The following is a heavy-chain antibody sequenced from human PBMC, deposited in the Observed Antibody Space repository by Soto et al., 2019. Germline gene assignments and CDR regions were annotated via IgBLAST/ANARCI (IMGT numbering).Heavy chain of an antibody. CDR1: VGTFSSYA. CDR2: IIPIFGSA. D-gene: IGHD3-22*01. CDR3: ARDLKRYYDSSGYGYYYGMDV. V-gene: IGHV1-69*01. J-gene: IGHJ6*02. Sequence: QVQLVQSGAEVKKPGSSVKVSCKASVGTFSSYAISWVRQAPGQGLEWMGGIIPIFGSANYAQKFQGRVTITADESTSTAYMDLSSLRSEVTAVYYCARDLKRYYDSSGYGYYYGMDVWGPGTTVTVSS.